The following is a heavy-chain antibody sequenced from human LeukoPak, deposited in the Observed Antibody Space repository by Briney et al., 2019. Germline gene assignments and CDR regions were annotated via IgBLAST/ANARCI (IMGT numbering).Heavy chain of an antibody. CDR1: GFTFGSYA. CDR3: ASGRGGGGY. CDR2: ISYDGSNK. J-gene: IGHJ4*02. Sequence: GRSLRLSCAASGFTFGSYAMHWVRQAPGKGLEWVAVISYDGSNKYYADSVKGRFTISRDNSKNTLYLQMNSLRAEDTAVYYCASGRGGGGYWGQGTLATVSS. V-gene: IGHV3-30*01. D-gene: IGHD3-10*01.